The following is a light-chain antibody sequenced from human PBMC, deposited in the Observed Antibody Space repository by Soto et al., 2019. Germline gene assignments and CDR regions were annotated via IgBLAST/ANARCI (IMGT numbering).Light chain of an antibody. CDR1: QSVSNNY. J-gene: IGKJ5*01. Sequence: IVLTQSPATLSLSPWERATLSCRASQSVSNNYLAWYQQKPGQAPRLLIYGASNRATGIPDRFSGTGSETDFTLTISGLQSEDSAVYFCQQYNNWPFSFGQGTRLEIK. CDR3: QQYNNWPFS. V-gene: IGKV3D-7*01. CDR2: GAS.